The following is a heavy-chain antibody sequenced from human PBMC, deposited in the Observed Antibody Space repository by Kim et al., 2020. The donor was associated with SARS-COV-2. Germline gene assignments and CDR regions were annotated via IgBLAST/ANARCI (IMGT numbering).Heavy chain of an antibody. D-gene: IGHD2-2*01. Sequence: GGSLRLSCAASGFIFSTYEINWVRQAPGKGLEWVSYTSTSGSTIYSADSVKGRFTVSRDNARNSVYLQMNSLRDEDTAVYYCARGLYCSSTKCSFGLDVWGRGSKVTGSS. CDR1: GFIFSTYE. CDR2: TSTSGSTI. J-gene: IGHJ6*01. CDR3: ARGLYCSSTKCSFGLDV. V-gene: IGHV3-48*03.